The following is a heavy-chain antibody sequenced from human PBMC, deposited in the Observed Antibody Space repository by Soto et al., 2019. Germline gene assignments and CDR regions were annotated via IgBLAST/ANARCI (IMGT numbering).Heavy chain of an antibody. V-gene: IGHV1-2*04. D-gene: IGHD3-9*01. J-gene: IGHJ4*02. CDR3: VRATVLRYFDWLLSDWSFDY. Sequence: GASVKVSCKASGYSFTTYYMQWVRQAPGQGLEWMGWINPNSGGTNYAQKFQGWVTMTRDTSISTAYMELSRLRSDDTAVYYCVRATVLRYFDWLLSDWSFDYWGQGTLVTVSS. CDR1: GYSFTTYY. CDR2: INPNSGGT.